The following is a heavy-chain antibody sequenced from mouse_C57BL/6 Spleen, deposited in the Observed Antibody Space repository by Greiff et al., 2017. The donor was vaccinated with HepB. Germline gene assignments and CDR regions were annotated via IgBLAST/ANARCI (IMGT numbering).Heavy chain of an antibody. J-gene: IGHJ1*03. CDR3: ARYEDISDGYYVGWYFDV. Sequence: EVNVVESGGGLVQPGGSLSLSCAASGFTFTDYYMSWVRQPPGKALEWLGFIRNKANGYTTEYSASVKGRFTISRDNSQSILYLQMNALRAEDSATYYCARYEDISDGYYVGWYFDVWGTGTTVTVSS. CDR2: IRNKANGYTT. D-gene: IGHD2-3*01. V-gene: IGHV7-3*01. CDR1: GFTFTDYY.